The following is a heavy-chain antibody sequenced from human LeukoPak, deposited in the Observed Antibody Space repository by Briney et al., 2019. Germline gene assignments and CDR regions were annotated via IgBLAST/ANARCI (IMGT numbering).Heavy chain of an antibody. D-gene: IGHD7-27*01. Sequence: AAVKVSCKASGYTFTGCYMHWVRQPPGRGLEGMGWINPNSGGTNYAQKFQGRVTMTRDTSISTAYMELSRLRSDDTAVYYCARAPIRAVVAWGLYYYGMDVWGQGTTVTVSS. V-gene: IGHV1-2*02. J-gene: IGHJ6*02. CDR1: GYTFTGCY. CDR2: INPNSGGT. CDR3: ARAPIRAVVAWGLYYYGMDV.